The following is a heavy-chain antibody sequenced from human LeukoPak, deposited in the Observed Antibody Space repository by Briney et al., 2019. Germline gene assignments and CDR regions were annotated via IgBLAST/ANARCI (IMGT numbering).Heavy chain of an antibody. D-gene: IGHD3/OR15-3a*01. CDR2: ILPMLGTA. Sequence: SVKVSCKSSGGALSDYTISWVRQAPGQGLEWMGAILPMLGTAKYAQSLQGRVTITTDDSSSTVYMELSSLRFEDTASYFCARDGLLTRTGMDVWGKGTTVTVSS. CDR3: ARDGLLTRTGMDV. CDR1: GGALSDYT. V-gene: IGHV1-69*16. J-gene: IGHJ6*03.